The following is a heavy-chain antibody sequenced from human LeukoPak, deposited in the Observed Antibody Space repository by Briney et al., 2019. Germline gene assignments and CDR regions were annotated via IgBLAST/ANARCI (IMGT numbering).Heavy chain of an antibody. Sequence: SETLSLTCTVSGGSISSGSYYWSWIRQPAGKGLEWIGRIYTSGSTNYNPSLKSRVTISVDTSKNQFSLKLSSVTAADTAVYYCARGRGITGTTWDDYWGQGTLVTVSS. D-gene: IGHD1-20*01. CDR1: GGSISSGSYY. CDR2: IYTSGST. V-gene: IGHV4-61*02. CDR3: ARGRGITGTTWDDY. J-gene: IGHJ4*02.